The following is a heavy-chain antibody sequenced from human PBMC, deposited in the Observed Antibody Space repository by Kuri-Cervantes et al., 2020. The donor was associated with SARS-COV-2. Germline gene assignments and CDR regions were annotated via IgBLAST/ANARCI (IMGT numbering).Heavy chain of an antibody. CDR3: AKLGIVRIVVVISEYYFDY. CDR2: IKQDGSEK. J-gene: IGHJ4*02. Sequence: ETLSLTCAASGFTFSSYSMNWVRQAPGKGLEWVANIKQDGSEKYYVDSVKGRFTISRDNAKNSLYLQMNSLRAEDTAVYYCAKLGIVRIVVVISEYYFDYWGQGTLVTVSS. D-gene: IGHD3-22*01. CDR1: GFTFSSYS. V-gene: IGHV3-7*01.